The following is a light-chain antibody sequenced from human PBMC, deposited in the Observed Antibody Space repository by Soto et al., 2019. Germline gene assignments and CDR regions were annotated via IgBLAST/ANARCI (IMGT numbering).Light chain of an antibody. CDR3: QQRSNWPIT. CDR1: QSVSSN. CDR2: HAS. J-gene: IGKJ5*01. V-gene: IGKV3-11*01. Sequence: EIVMTQSPVTLSVSPGERXTLSCRASQSVSSNLAWYQQKPGQAPRLLIYHASRRPTESPARFSGSGSVTDFTLTISSLEPEDFALYYCQQRSNWPITLGQGTRLEIK.